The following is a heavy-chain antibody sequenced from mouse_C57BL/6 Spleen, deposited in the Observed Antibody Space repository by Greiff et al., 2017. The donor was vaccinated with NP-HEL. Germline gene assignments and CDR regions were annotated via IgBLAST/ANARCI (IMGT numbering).Heavy chain of an antibody. J-gene: IGHJ2*01. CDR3: ARGGSSGYVRLDY. CDR2: IYPGSGNT. V-gene: IGHV1-66*01. D-gene: IGHD3-2*02. CDR1: GYSFTSYY. Sequence: VQLQQSGPELVKPGASVKISCKASGYSFTSYYIHWVKQRPGQGLEWIGWIYPGSGNTKYNEKFKGKATLTADTSSSTAYMQLSSLTSEDSAVYDCARGGSSGYVRLDYWGQGTTLTVSS.